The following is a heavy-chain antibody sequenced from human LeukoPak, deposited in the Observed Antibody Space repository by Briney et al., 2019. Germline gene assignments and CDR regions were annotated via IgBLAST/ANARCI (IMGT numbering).Heavy chain of an antibody. CDR1: GGSISSYY. J-gene: IGHJ4*02. V-gene: IGHV4-59*01. Sequence: SETLSLTCSVSGGSISSYYWSWIRQPPGKGLEGIGYIYYSGSTNYNPSLKSRGTISVDTPKNQFSLKLSSVTAADTAVYYCARVPPLSRGMRYFDYWGQGTLVTVAS. CDR2: IYYSGST. CDR3: ARVPPLSRGMRYFDY. D-gene: IGHD3-16*01.